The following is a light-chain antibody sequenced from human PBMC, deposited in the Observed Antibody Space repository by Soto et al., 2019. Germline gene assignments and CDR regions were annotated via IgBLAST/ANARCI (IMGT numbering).Light chain of an antibody. J-gene: IGKJ5*01. CDR1: QSVSSN. CDR2: GAS. V-gene: IGKV3-15*01. CDR3: QQYNNWPPIT. Sequence: EIVLTQSPGTLSLSPGEIATLSCSASQSVSSNLAWYQQKPGQAPRLLIYGASTRATGIPARFSGSGSGTEFTLTISSLQSEDFAVYYCQQYNNWPPITFGQGTRLEIK.